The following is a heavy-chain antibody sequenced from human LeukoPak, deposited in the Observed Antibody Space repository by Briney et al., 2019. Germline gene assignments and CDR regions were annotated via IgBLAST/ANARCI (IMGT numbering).Heavy chain of an antibody. J-gene: IGHJ4*02. CDR3: ARDPAWGAIDY. CDR1: GFSIGSSW. Sequence: GGSLRLSCAVSGFSIGSSWMSWVRQTPGKGLEWVADMNEDGSGTYYVDSEKGRFTVSRDNAQNSVYLQMNSLRVEDTGVYYCARDPAWGAIDYWGQRTLVTVSS. V-gene: IGHV3-7*01. D-gene: IGHD7-27*01. CDR2: MNEDGSGT.